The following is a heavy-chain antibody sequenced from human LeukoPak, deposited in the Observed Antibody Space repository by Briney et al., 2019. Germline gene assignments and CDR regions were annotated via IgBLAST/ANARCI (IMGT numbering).Heavy chain of an antibody. CDR3: ARDPGRDGYNQDY. Sequence: ASVKVSCKASGYAFITYGFSWVRQAPGQGLEWMGWISAYNGNTNYAQKLQGRVTVTTDTSTSTAYMELRSLKSDDTAMYYCARDPGRDGYNQDYWGQGTLVTVSS. D-gene: IGHD5-24*01. J-gene: IGHJ4*02. V-gene: IGHV1-18*01. CDR2: ISAYNGNT. CDR1: GYAFITYG.